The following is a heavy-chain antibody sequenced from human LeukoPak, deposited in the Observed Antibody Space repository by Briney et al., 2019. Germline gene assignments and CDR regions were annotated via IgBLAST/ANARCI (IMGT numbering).Heavy chain of an antibody. CDR2: ISSDGSNK. CDR3: AKSHHVTAIDY. J-gene: IGHJ4*02. D-gene: IGHD2-21*02. CDR1: TFTFSSYA. V-gene: IGHV3-30*04. Sequence: GGSLRLSCAASTFTFSSYAMHWVRQAPGKGLEWVTVISSDGSNKYYADSVKGRFTISRDNSKNTLYLQMNSLRADDTAVYYCAKSHHVTAIDYWGQGTLVTVSS.